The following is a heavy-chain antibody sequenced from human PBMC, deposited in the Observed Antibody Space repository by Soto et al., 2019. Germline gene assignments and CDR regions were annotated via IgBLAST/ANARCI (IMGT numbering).Heavy chain of an antibody. J-gene: IGHJ5*02. Sequence: QVQLQESGPGLVKPSQTLSLTCTVSGGSISTGDFSWTWIRQHTGKGLEWIGEMYHSGSPYYNPSLKSRLTLSVDPSKSQCCLRLSSVTAADTAVYYCARTRGNVVGLNLDDTYFDPWGRGTLVTVSS. CDR1: GGSISTGDFS. CDR2: MYHSGSP. D-gene: IGHD2-21*01. V-gene: IGHV4-30-4*08. CDR3: ARTRGNVVGLNLDDTYFDP.